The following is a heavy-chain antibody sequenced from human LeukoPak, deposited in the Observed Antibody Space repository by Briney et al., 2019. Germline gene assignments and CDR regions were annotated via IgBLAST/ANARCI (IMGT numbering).Heavy chain of an antibody. D-gene: IGHD5/OR15-5a*01. CDR2: IYYSGST. Sequence: SSETLSLTCTVSGGSINSRSYYWVWIRQPPGEGLEWIGNIYYSGSTYYNPSLKSRVTISVDTSKNQFSLKLSSVTAADTAVYYCARRVSAVDLGRFDPWGQGTLVTVSS. V-gene: IGHV4-39*01. CDR1: GGSINSRSYY. CDR3: ARRVSAVDLGRFDP. J-gene: IGHJ5*02.